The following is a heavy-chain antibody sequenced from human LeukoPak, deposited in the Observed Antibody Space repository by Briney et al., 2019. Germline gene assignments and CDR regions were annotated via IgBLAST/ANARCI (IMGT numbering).Heavy chain of an antibody. J-gene: IGHJ3*02. CDR1: GYTFTSYY. D-gene: IGHD1-26*01. V-gene: IGHV1-46*01. CDR3: ARDFTRHSGGYYPPGAFDI. CDR2: INPSGGST. Sequence: ASVKVSCKASGYTFTSYYMHWVRQAPGQGLEWMGIINPSGGSTSYAQKFQGRVTMTRDTSTSTVYMELSSLRSEDTAVYYCARDFTRHSGGYYPPGAFDIWGQGTMVTVSS.